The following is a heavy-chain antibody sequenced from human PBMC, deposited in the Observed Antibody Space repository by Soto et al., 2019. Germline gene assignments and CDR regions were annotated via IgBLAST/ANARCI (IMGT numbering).Heavy chain of an antibody. CDR1: GFTFSSYS. D-gene: IGHD3-22*01. CDR2: VYYSGTI. Sequence: GSLRLSCAASGFTFSSYSMNWVRQAPGKGLEWIGYVYYSGTINNNPSLKGRVSISVDTSKNQFSLKLISVTAADTAVYYCATYDSGGKFDFWGQGTLVTVSS. V-gene: IGHV4-59*01. CDR3: ATYDSGGKFDF. J-gene: IGHJ4*02.